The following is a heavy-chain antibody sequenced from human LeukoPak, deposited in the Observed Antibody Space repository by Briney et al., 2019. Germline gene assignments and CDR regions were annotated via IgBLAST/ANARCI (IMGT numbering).Heavy chain of an antibody. CDR3: ARSGPHHNFDY. CDR1: GFTFSSYG. CDR2: ISYDGSNK. J-gene: IGHJ4*02. D-gene: IGHD6-25*01. Sequence: PGGSLRLSCAASGFTFSSYGMRWVRQAPGKGLEWVAVISYDGSNKYYADSVKGRFTISRDNSKNTLYLQMNSLRAEDTAVYYRARSGPHHNFDYWGQGTLVTVSS. V-gene: IGHV3-30*03.